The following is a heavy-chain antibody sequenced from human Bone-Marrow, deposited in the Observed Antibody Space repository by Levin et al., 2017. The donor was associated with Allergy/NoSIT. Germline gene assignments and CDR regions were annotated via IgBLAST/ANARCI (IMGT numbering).Heavy chain of an antibody. V-gene: IGHV3-23*01. CDR2: IGETGAPT. D-gene: IGHD2-15*01. J-gene: IGHJ4*02. Sequence: GESLKISCVASGFTFSRRALTWVRQAPGKGLEWVSVIGETGAPTHYADSVKGRFTISRDNSQNTLYLQMNSLRAEDTAVYYCAKYRDSGARRIFDYWGQGILVTVSS. CDR1: GFTFSRRA. CDR3: AKYRDSGARRIFDY.